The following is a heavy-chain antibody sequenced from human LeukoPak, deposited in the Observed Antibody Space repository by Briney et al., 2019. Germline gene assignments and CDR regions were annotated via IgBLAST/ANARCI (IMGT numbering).Heavy chain of an antibody. J-gene: IGHJ5*02. CDR1: GGSFSGYY. Sequence: PSETLSLTCAVYGGSFSGYYWSWIRQPPGKGLKWIGEINHSGSTNYNPSLKSRVTISVDTSKNQFSLKLSSVTAADTAVYYCARGGIAARPNWFDPWGQGTLVTVSS. CDR2: INHSGST. D-gene: IGHD6-6*01. V-gene: IGHV4-34*01. CDR3: ARGGIAARPNWFDP.